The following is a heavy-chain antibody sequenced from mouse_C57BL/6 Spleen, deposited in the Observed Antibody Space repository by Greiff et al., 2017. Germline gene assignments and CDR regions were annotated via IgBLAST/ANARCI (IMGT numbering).Heavy chain of an antibody. CDR3: ARHEVGITTVAPWFAY. Sequence: VKLMESGAELVKPGASVKLSCKASGYTFTEYTIHWVKQRSGQGLEWIGWFYPGSGSIKYNEKFKDKATLTADKSSSTVYMELSRLTSEDSAVYFCARHEVGITTVAPWFAYWGQGTLVTVSA. V-gene: IGHV1-62-2*01. CDR1: GYTFTEYT. D-gene: IGHD1-1*01. CDR2: FYPGSGSI. J-gene: IGHJ3*01.